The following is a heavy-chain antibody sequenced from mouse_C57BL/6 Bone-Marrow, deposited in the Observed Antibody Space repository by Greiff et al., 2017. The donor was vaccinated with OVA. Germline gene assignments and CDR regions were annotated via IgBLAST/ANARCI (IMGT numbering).Heavy chain of an antibody. J-gene: IGHJ3*01. V-gene: IGHV1-82*01. CDR3: ARQLRLWFAY. Sequence: VQLVESGPELVKPGASVKISCKASGYAFSSSWMNWVKQRPGKGLEWIGRIYPGDGDTNYNGKFKGKATLTADKSSSTAYMQLSSLTSEDSAVYFCARQLRLWFAYWGQGTLVTVSA. CDR2: IYPGDGDT. D-gene: IGHD3-2*02. CDR1: GYAFSSSW.